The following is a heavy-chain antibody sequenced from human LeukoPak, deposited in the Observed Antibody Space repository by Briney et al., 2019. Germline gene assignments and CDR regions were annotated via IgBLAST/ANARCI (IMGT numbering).Heavy chain of an antibody. CDR2: ITSSSTYI. J-gene: IGHJ3*02. D-gene: IGHD3-10*01. CDR1: GFTFSTYN. Sequence: PGGSLRLSCAASGFTFSTYNMNWVRQAPGKGLEWVSSITSSSTYIYYADSVKGRFTISRDNAKNSLYLQMNSLRAEDTAVYYCARPMVRGYDAFDIWGQGTMVTVSS. V-gene: IGHV3-21*01. CDR3: ARPMVRGYDAFDI.